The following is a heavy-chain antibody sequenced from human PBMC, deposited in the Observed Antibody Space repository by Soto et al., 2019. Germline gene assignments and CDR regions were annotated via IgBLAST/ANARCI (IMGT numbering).Heavy chain of an antibody. J-gene: IGHJ6*02. CDR3: ASSEGNYYYYGMDV. CDR1: RFRFSDYY. CDR2: ISSSGTAI. V-gene: IGHV3-11*01. Sequence: GGSLRLSCEASRFRFSDYYMSWVRQAPGKGLEWVSFISSSGTAIYYADSVKGRFTISRDNAKNSLFLQMNSLRVEDAAVYYCASSEGNYYYYGMDVWGQGTTVTVSS.